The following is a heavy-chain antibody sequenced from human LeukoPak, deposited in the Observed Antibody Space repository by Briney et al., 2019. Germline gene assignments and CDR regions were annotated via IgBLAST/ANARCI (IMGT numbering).Heavy chain of an antibody. CDR1: GFTFSSYA. CDR2: ISYDGSNK. V-gene: IGHV3-30*14. D-gene: IGHD3-10*01. CDR3: ARVEKTRKRILWFGESSGMAFDI. Sequence: PGGSLRLSCAASGFTFSSYAMHWVRQAPGKGLEWVAVISYDGSNKYYADSVKGRFTISRDNSKNTLYLQMNSLRAEDTAVYYCARVEKTRKRILWFGESSGMAFDIWGQGTMVTVSS. J-gene: IGHJ3*02.